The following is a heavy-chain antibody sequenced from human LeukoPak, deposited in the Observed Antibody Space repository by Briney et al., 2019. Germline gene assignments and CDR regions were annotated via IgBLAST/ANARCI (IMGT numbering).Heavy chain of an antibody. CDR2: MNPRSGDS. Sequence: GASVKVSCKASGYTFTNYDINWVRQATGQGLEWMAWMNPRSGDSRSAQKFQGRLTLTRDTSITTAYMELSTLRSDDTAVYFCATGLEVPADINAWGQGTLVTVSS. J-gene: IGHJ4*02. CDR3: ATGLEVPADINA. V-gene: IGHV1-8*01. D-gene: IGHD2-2*02. CDR1: GYTFTNYD.